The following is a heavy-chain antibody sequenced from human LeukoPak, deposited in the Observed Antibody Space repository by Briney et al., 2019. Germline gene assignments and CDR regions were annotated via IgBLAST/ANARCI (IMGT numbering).Heavy chain of an antibody. D-gene: IGHD2-21*02. V-gene: IGHV4-34*01. CDR3: ARGHSSVVTAIPYYFDY. CDR1: GGSFSGYY. CDR2: INHSGST. J-gene: IGHJ4*02. Sequence: SETLSLTCVVYGGSFSGYYWSWIRQAPGNGLEWIGEINHSGSTNYNPSLKSRVTISVDTSKNQVSLKLTSVTAADTAVYYCARGHSSVVTAIPYYFDYWGQGTLVTVSS.